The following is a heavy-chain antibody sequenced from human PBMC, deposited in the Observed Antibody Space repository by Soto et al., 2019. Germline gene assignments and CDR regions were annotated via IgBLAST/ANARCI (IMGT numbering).Heavy chain of an antibody. J-gene: IGHJ3*02. Sequence: GGSLRLSCAASGFTFSDHYMDWVRQAPGKGQEWVGRIRNKANSYTTEYAASAKGRFPISRDDSFYSLYLQMNNLNTEDTAVYWCARVRSSSWGLDAFDMWGRGTMVTVSS. V-gene: IGHV3-72*01. D-gene: IGHD6-13*01. CDR2: IRNKANSYTT. CDR1: GFTFSDHY. CDR3: ARVRSSSWGLDAFDM.